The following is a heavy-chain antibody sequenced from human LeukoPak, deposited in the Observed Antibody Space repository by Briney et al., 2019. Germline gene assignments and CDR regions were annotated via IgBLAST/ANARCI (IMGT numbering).Heavy chain of an antibody. CDR3: AKVPNAWGSGWQTFDY. V-gene: IGHV3-30*18. CDR2: ISYDGSNK. Sequence: GGSLRLSCAASGFTFSSYGMHWVRQAPGKGLEWVAVISYDGSNKYYADSVKGRFTISRDNSKNTLYLQMNSLRAEDTAVYYCAKVPNAWGSGWQTFDYWGQGTLVTVSS. CDR1: GFTFSSYG. D-gene: IGHD6-19*01. J-gene: IGHJ4*02.